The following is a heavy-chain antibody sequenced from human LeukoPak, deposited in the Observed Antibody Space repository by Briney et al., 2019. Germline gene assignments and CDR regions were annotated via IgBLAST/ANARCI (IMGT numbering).Heavy chain of an antibody. CDR2: ISSSSGAM. D-gene: IGHD3-22*01. J-gene: IGHJ3*02. Sequence: GGSLRLSCAASGFTFSNCHMNWVRQAPGKGLEWVSYISSSSGAMYYADSVKGRFTISRDNAKNSLFLQMNSLRDEDTAVYYCFTYHYDNEYAFDIWGQGTMVTVSS. V-gene: IGHV3-48*02. CDR1: GFTFSNCH. CDR3: FTYHYDNEYAFDI.